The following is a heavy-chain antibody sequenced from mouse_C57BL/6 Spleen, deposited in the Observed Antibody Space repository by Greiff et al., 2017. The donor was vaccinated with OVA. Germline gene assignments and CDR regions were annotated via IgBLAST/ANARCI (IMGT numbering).Heavy chain of an antibody. CDR1: GYTFTSYW. Sequence: VQLQQPGTELVKPGASVKLSCKASGYTFTSYWMHWVKQRPGQGLEWIGNINPSNGGTNYNEKFKSKATLTVDKSSSTAYMQLSSLTSEDSAVYYCARHPYYGYRRGYAMDYWGQGTSVTVSS. J-gene: IGHJ4*01. V-gene: IGHV1-53*01. CDR2: INPSNGGT. CDR3: ARHPYYGYRRGYAMDY. D-gene: IGHD2-9*01.